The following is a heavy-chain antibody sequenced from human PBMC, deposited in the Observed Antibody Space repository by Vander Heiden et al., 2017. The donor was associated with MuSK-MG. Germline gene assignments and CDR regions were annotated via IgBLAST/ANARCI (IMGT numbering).Heavy chain of an antibody. Sequence: QLQLQESGPGLVKPSETLSLTCTVSGDSISSSNYYWGWIRQPPGKGLEWIGSIYSSGSTYYNPALKSRVTISVDTSKNKFSLKLSSVTAADTAVHYCARRGVDWRAFDVWGQGTLVTVYS. V-gene: IGHV4-39*01. J-gene: IGHJ3*01. CDR1: GDSISSSNYY. CDR2: IYSSGST. CDR3: ARRGVDWRAFDV. D-gene: IGHD3-9*01.